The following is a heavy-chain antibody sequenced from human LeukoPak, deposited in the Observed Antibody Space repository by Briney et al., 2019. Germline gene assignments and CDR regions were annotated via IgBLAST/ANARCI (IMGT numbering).Heavy chain of an antibody. CDR2: IYHTGST. V-gene: IGHV4-59*01. D-gene: IGHD6-19*01. CDR1: GGSIDTYY. J-gene: IGHJ4*02. Sequence: KPSETLSLTCTVSGGSIDTYYWTWIRQPPGKGLEYIAYIYHTGSTDYNPSFKSRVRMSLDTSKNQFSLVLNSVTAADTAVYYCARGRYGGGWYDYWGQGTLVTVSS. CDR3: ARGRYGGGWYDY.